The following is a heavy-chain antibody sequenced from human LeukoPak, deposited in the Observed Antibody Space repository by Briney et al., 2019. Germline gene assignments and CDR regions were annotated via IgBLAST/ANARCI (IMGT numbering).Heavy chain of an antibody. Sequence: PSGTLSLTCAVSGGSISSGGYSWSWIRQPPGKGLEWIGYIYHSGSTYYNPSLKSRVTISVDRSKNQFSLKLSSVTAADTAVYYCARGVGALRVGWFDPWGQGTLVTVSS. CDR1: GGSISSGGYS. CDR2: IYHSGST. CDR3: ARGVGALRVGWFDP. J-gene: IGHJ5*02. V-gene: IGHV4-30-2*01. D-gene: IGHD3-16*01.